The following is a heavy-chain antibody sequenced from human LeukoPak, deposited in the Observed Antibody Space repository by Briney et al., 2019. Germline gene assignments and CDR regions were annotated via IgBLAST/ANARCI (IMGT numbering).Heavy chain of an antibody. CDR3: ARGNQLLLPGDY. CDR1: GYSISSGNY. CDR2: IYHSGST. J-gene: IGHJ4*02. Sequence: SETLSLTCSVSGYSISSGNYWGWIRLPPGKGLQWIGSIYHSGSTYYNPSLKSRVTISVDTSKNQFSLKLSSVTAADTAVYYCARGNQLLLPGDYWGQGTLVTVSS. V-gene: IGHV4-38-2*02. D-gene: IGHD2-2*01.